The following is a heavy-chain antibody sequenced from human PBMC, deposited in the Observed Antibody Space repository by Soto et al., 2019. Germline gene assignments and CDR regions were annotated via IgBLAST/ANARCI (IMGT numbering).Heavy chain of an antibody. CDR1: EFTFTSSA. CDR3: AADRLDAFDI. Sequence: SVKVSCKASEFTFTSSAVQWVRQARGQRLEWIGWIGVGNENTKYAQKFQERVTITRDMSTRTIYMELSSLTFEDTALYYCAADRLDAFDIWGQGTMVTVSS. CDR2: IGVGNENT. V-gene: IGHV1-58*01. D-gene: IGHD6-6*01. J-gene: IGHJ3*02.